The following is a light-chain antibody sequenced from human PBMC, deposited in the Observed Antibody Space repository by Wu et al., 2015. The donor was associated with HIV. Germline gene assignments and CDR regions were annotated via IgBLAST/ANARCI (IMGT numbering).Light chain of an antibody. CDR1: QTISSSY. CDR2: GAS. Sequence: EIVLTQSPGTLSLSPGDRATLSCRASQTISSSYLAWYQQKPGQAPRLLIYGASSRATGIPARFSGSGSVTDFTLTISRVEPEDFAVYYCQQYGGSGITFGQGTRLEIK. J-gene: IGKJ5*01. V-gene: IGKV3-20*01. CDR3: QQYGGSGIT.